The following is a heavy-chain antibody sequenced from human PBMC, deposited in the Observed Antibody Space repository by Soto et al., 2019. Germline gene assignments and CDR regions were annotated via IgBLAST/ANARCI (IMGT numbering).Heavy chain of an antibody. CDR3: ARSKNVLRFLEWLL. Sequence: GASVKVSCKASGYTFTSYSMHCARQAPGQRLEWMGWINAGNGNTKYSQKFQGRVTITRDTSTSTAYMELSSLRSEDTAVYYCARSKNVLRFLEWLLWGQGTLVTVSS. CDR2: INAGNGNT. CDR1: GYTFTSYS. J-gene: IGHJ4*02. D-gene: IGHD3-3*01. V-gene: IGHV1-3*01.